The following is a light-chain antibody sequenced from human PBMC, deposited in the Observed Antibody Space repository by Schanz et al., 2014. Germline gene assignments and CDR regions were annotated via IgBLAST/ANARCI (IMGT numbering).Light chain of an antibody. V-gene: IGLV2-14*02. Sequence: QSVLTQPASVSGSPGQSITISCSGTSSDVGRYNLVSWYQQEPGKAPKLIFYEGTMRPSGVSNRFSGSKSGNTASLTISGLQAEDEADYYCISYSTSSTLTFGGGTKVTVL. CDR1: SSDVGRYNL. CDR2: EGT. CDR3: ISYSTSSTLT. J-gene: IGLJ2*01.